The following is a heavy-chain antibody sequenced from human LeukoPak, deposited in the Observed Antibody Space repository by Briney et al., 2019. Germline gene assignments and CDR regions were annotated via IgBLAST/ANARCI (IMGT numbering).Heavy chain of an antibody. J-gene: IGHJ4*02. CDR1: GFTFSSYA. V-gene: IGHV3-23*01. CDR2: ISGSGGST. CDR3: AKVRGIHSGIYVWDY. D-gene: IGHD1-26*01. Sequence: HPGASLRLSCAASGFTFSSYAMSWVRQAPGKGREWVSAISGSGGSTYYADSVKGRFTISRDNSKNTLYLQMNSLRAEDTAVYYCAKVRGIHSGIYVWDYWGQGTLVTVSS.